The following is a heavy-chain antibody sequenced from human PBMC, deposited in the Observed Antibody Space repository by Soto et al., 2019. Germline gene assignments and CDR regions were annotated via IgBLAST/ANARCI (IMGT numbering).Heavy chain of an antibody. J-gene: IGHJ6*02. CDR1: GVSLNTADTW. CDR3: LRSRQMESGNDYGLDV. V-gene: IGHV4-30-4*01. D-gene: IGHD1-1*01. Sequence: QVQLQESGSGLVKPSQSLSLTCTVSGVSLNTADTWWSWIRQSPGKGLEFIGYYHSGGSTYYDASIRSRVITSGDTCNSQVSLTLSSVTVADTAVYFCLRSRQMESGNDYGLDVWGQGTTVTVSS. CDR2: YHSGGST.